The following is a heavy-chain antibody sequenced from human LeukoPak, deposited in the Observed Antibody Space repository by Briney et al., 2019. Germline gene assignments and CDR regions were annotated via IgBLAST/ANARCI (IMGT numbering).Heavy chain of an antibody. J-gene: IGHJ4*02. Sequence: GGSLRLSCAASGFTFSSYGMSWVRQAPGKGLEWVANIKQDGSEIYYVDSVRSRFTISRDNAKNSLYLQMNSLRAEDTAVYYCARPSLNTGSYFDYWGQGILVSVSS. V-gene: IGHV3-7*01. CDR3: ARPSLNTGSYFDY. D-gene: IGHD1-26*01. CDR1: GFTFSSYG. CDR2: IKQDGSEI.